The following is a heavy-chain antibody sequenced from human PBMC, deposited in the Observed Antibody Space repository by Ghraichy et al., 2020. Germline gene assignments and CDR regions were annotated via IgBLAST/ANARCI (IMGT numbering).Heavy chain of an antibody. CDR3: TSDLPRSSAWSHDY. CDR2: ITRAADGGVT. J-gene: IGHJ4*02. V-gene: IGHV3-15*07. Sequence: GESLRLSCAASGFSLYNAWMNWVRQAPGKGLEWVARITRAADGGVTDYAAPVKGRFTISKDESKNTVFLQMNSLKTEDTAMYYCTSDLPRSSAWSHDYWGQGTLVTVAS. CDR1: GFSLYNAW. D-gene: IGHD6-13*01.